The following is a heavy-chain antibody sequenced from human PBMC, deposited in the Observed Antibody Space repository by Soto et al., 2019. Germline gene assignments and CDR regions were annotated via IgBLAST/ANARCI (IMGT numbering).Heavy chain of an antibody. CDR3: ATPDVEMATIGVEEAFDY. V-gene: IGHV3-23*01. Sequence: EVQLLESGGGLVQPGGSLRLSCAASGFTFSSYAMSWVRQAPGKGLEWVSAISGSGGSTYYADSVKGRLTISRDNSKNTLYLQMNSLRAEDTAVYYCATPDVEMATIGVEEAFDYWGQGTLVTVSS. D-gene: IGHD5-12*01. CDR2: ISGSGGST. J-gene: IGHJ4*02. CDR1: GFTFSSYA.